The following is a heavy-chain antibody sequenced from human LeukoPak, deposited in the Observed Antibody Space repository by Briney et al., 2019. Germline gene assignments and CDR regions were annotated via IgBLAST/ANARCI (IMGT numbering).Heavy chain of an antibody. CDR1: GYTFTGYY. Sequence: ASVKVSCKASGYTFTGYYMHWVRQAPGQGLTWMGWINPNTGVTNYAQKFQGRVTMTRATSINTAYMELDRLTSDDTAIYYCARSYCGGDCYWTIDYWGQGALVTVSS. D-gene: IGHD2-21*02. V-gene: IGHV1-2*02. J-gene: IGHJ4*02. CDR2: INPNTGVT. CDR3: ARSYCGGDCYWTIDY.